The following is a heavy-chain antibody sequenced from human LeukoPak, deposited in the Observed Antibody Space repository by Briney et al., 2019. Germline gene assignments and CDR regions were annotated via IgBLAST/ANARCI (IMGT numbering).Heavy chain of an antibody. Sequence: SETLSLTCTVSGVSISIGGYYWSWIRQPPGKGLEWIGYIYYSGSTNYNPSLKSRVTISLDTPRNQFSLKLSSVTAADTAVYYCARDCSGASCYDYWGQGTLVTVSS. D-gene: IGHD2-15*01. V-gene: IGHV4-61*08. J-gene: IGHJ4*02. CDR3: ARDCSGASCYDY. CDR1: GVSISIGGYY. CDR2: IYYSGST.